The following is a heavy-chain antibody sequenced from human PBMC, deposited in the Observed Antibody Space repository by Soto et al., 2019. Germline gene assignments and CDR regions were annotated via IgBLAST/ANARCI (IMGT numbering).Heavy chain of an antibody. Sequence: PGESLKISCKGSGYSFTSYWISWVRQMPGKGLEWMGRIDPSDSYTNYNPSFQGHVTFSSDKSISTAYLHWSSLRASDTAIYYCARFFMASHPPRCIDPSGKRTLVTVSA. D-gene: IGHD3-10*01. CDR2: IDPSDSYT. J-gene: IGHJ5*02. V-gene: IGHV5-10-1*01. CDR1: GYSFTSYW. CDR3: ARFFMASHPPRCIDP.